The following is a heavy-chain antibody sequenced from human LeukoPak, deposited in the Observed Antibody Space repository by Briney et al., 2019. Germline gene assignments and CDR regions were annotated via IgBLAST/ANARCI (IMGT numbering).Heavy chain of an antibody. CDR1: GFTLSSYN. CDR2: ISNDSSYI. V-gene: IGHV3-21*01. Sequence: GGSLRLSCAASGFTLSSYNMNWVRQAPGKGLEWVSSISNDSSYIYNADSVKGRFTISRDNAKNSLYLQMNSLRAEDTAVYYCARWVVTRYYYYYYMDVWGKGTTVTVSS. CDR3: ARWVVTRYYYYYYMDV. J-gene: IGHJ6*03. D-gene: IGHD4-23*01.